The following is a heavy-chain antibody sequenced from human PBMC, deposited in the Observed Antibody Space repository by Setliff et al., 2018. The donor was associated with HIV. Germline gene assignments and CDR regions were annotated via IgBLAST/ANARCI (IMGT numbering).Heavy chain of an antibody. CDR2: ISGFNGNT. Sequence: ASVKVSCKASGYSFARYGLSWVQQAPGQGLEWMGWISGFNGNTKYAQSFQDRVAMTTETATSTVYMEMRSLRSDDTAVYFCARVPYRSAWFSGGHDAFDIWGQGTMVTVSS. CDR3: ARVPYRSAWFSGGHDAFDI. V-gene: IGHV1-18*01. D-gene: IGHD6-19*01. CDR1: GYSFARYG. J-gene: IGHJ3*02.